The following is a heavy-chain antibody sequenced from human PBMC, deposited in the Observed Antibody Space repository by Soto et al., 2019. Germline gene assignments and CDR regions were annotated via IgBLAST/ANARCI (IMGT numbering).Heavy chain of an antibody. D-gene: IGHD2-2*01. J-gene: IGHJ6*02. Sequence: ASVKVSCKASGYTFTSYGISWVLQAPGQGLEWMGWISAYNGNTNYAQKLQGRVTMTTDTSTSTAYMELRSLRSDDTAVYYCARDGIVVVPAARDYYYGMDVWGQGTTVTVSS. V-gene: IGHV1-18*01. CDR3: ARDGIVVVPAARDYYYGMDV. CDR1: GYTFTSYG. CDR2: ISAYNGNT.